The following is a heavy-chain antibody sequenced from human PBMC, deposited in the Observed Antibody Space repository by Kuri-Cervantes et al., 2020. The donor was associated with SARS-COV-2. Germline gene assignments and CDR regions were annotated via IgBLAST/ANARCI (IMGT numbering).Heavy chain of an antibody. D-gene: IGHD2/OR15-2a*01. CDR2: IYYSGST. Sequence: GSLRLSCTVSGGSISSYYWSWIRQPPGKGLEWIGYIYYSGSTNYNPSLKSQVTISVDTSKNQFSLKLSSVTAADTAVYYCARGFYFFSGYYYYGMDVWGQGTTVTVSS. V-gene: IGHV4-59*01. J-gene: IGHJ6*02. CDR1: GGSISSYY. CDR3: ARGFYFFSGYYYYGMDV.